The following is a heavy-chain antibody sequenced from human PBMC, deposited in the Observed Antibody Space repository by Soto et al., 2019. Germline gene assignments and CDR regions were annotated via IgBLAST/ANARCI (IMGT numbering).Heavy chain of an antibody. CDR1: GFSLSTSGVG. D-gene: IGHD6-19*01. CDR3: ANLEFSSGWYRNWFDP. CDR2: IYWDDDK. Sequence: QITLKESGPTLVKPTQTLTLTCTFSGFSLSTSGVGVGWIRQPPGKALEWLALIYWDDDKRYSPSLKSRLTNTKDHPQNQVVPKMTNLDPVDTATYYWANLEFSSGWYRNWFDPWGQGILVTVSS. V-gene: IGHV2-5*02. J-gene: IGHJ5*02.